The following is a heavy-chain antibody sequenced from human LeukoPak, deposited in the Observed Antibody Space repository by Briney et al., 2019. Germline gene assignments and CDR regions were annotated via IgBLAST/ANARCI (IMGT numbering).Heavy chain of an antibody. Sequence: SETLXXPXXXXXASISGYXXTWIRRPADKGLXWIGRIYSDGRTSYNPSLKSRITISLETYKKKFSLKLNSMTAADTAVYYCARDSSGWPSLDHWGQGTLVTVSS. CDR1: XASISGYX. J-gene: IGHJ4*02. CDR3: ARDSSGWPSLDH. CDR2: IYSDGRT. D-gene: IGHD6-19*01. V-gene: IGHV4-4*07.